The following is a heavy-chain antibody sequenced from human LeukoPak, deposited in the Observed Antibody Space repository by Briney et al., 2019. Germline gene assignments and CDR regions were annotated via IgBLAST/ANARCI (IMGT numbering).Heavy chain of an antibody. CDR3: ARHIVVVPAQPDDAFDI. J-gene: IGHJ3*02. CDR2: IYYSGNT. V-gene: IGHV4-59*01. CDR1: GGSISSYY. D-gene: IGHD2-21*02. Sequence: PSETLSLTCTVSGGSISSYYWSWIRQPPGKGLEWIGYIYYSGNTNYDPSLKSRVTISVDTSKNQFSLKLSSVTAADTAVYYCARHIVVVPAQPDDAFDIWGQGTMVTVSS.